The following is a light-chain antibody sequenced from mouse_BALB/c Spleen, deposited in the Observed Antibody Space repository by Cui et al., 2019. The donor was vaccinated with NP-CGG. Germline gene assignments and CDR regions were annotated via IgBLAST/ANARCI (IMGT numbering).Light chain of an antibody. J-gene: IGLJ1*01. Sequence: QAVVTQESTLTTSPGETVTLTCRSSTGAVTTSNYANWVQEKPDHLFTGLIGSTKKRAPGVPARFSGSLIGDKAALTITGAQTEDEAIYFCALWYSNHWVFGGGTKLTVL. V-gene: IGLV1*01. CDR2: STK. CDR1: TGAVTTSNY. CDR3: ALWYSNHWV.